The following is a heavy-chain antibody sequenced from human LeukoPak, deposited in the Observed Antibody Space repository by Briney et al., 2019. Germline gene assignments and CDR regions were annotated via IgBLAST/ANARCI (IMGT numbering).Heavy chain of an antibody. CDR1: GGSIRSYY. J-gene: IGHJ4*02. D-gene: IGHD5-18*01. CDR2: FYYSVSP. CDR3: ARRSYDYDFDY. Sequence: SETLSLTCTVSGGSIRSYYWSWIRQPPGKGLEWIGFFYYSVSPTYNPSLKSRVTISVDTSRNQFSLKLSSVTAADTAVYYCARRSYDYDFDYWGQGTLVTVSS. V-gene: IGHV4-59*01.